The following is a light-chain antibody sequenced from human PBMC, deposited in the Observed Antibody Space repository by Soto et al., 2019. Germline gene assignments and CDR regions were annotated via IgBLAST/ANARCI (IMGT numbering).Light chain of an antibody. CDR3: MKALQAPLT. Sequence: IVMTTPPISLSVTPGEPGSPPSRTSKSRLHSNGNKYLDWYLQKPGQSPQLLIYLGSDRASGVPDRFSGSGSGTDFTLKISRVEAEDVGVYYCMKALQAPLTVGGGTQVDIK. CDR2: LGS. V-gene: IGKV2-28*01. J-gene: IGKJ4*01. CDR1: KSRLHSNGNKY.